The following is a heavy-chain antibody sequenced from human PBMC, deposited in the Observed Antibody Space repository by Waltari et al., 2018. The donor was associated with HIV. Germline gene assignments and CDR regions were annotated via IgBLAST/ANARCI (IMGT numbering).Heavy chain of an antibody. CDR2: INAGNGDT. CDR1: GYPFSPYA. D-gene: IGHD3-10*01. Sequence: QVQLVQSGAEAKKPGASVKASCEASGYPFSPYAMHWVRQAPGQRLEWMGWINAGNGDTKYSQKFQGRVTITRDTAASTVYMELISLRSADTAVYYCARDVDRGRGNWFDPWGQGTLVTVSS. J-gene: IGHJ5*02. CDR3: ARDVDRGRGNWFDP. V-gene: IGHV1-3*01.